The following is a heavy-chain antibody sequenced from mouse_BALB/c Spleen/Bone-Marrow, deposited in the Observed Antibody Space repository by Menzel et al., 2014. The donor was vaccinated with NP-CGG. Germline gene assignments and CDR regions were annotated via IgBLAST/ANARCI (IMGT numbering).Heavy chain of an antibody. D-gene: IGHD2-4*01. V-gene: IGHV2-9*02. CDR3: ARESTMITSMDY. CDR1: GSSLTSYG. CDR2: IWAGGST. Sequence: VKLVESGPGLVAPSLSLSITCTVSGSSLTSYGVHWVRQPPGKGLEWLGVIWAGGSTNYNSALMSRLSISKDNSKSQVFLKMNSLQTDGTAMYYCARESTMITSMDYWGQGTSVTVSP. J-gene: IGHJ4*01.